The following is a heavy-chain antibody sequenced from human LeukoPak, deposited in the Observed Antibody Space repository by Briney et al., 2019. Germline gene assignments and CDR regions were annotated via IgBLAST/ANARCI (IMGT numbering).Heavy chain of an antibody. CDR3: ATGQWASTNAFDF. CDR1: GFTFSSYW. D-gene: IGHD6-19*01. V-gene: IGHV3-30*03. CDR2: ISYDGINK. Sequence: GGSLRLSCAASGFTFSSYWMSWVRQAPGKGLEWVAVISYDGINKYYAASVKGRFTISRDESKNTVSLQMNSLRAEDTAVYYCATGQWASTNAFDFWGQGTMVTVSS. J-gene: IGHJ3*01.